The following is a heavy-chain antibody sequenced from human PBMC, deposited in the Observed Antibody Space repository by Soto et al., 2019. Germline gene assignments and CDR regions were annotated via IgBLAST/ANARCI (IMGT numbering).Heavy chain of an antibody. V-gene: IGHV1-2*04. CDR2: INPNSGGT. J-gene: IGHJ3*02. Sequence: ASVKVSCKASGYTFTGYYMHWVRQAPGQGLEWMGWINPNSGGTNYAQKFQCWVTMTRDTSISTAYMELSRLRSDDTAVYYCARGPRITIFGVVISQDAFAIWGQGTMVTVSS. CDR1: GYTFTGYY. CDR3: ARGPRITIFGVVISQDAFAI. D-gene: IGHD3-3*01.